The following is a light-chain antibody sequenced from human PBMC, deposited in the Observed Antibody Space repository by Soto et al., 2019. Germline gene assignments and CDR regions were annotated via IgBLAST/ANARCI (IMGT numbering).Light chain of an antibody. Sequence: QSFLTQPPSVSGAPGQRVTISCTGSSSNIGAHYDVHWYQQLPGTAPKLLIYGNSNRPSGVPDRFSGSKSGTSASLAITGLQAEDEADYYCQSYDNSLSVYVFGTGTKVTV. J-gene: IGLJ1*01. CDR2: GNS. V-gene: IGLV1-40*01. CDR3: QSYDNSLSVYV. CDR1: SSNIGAHYD.